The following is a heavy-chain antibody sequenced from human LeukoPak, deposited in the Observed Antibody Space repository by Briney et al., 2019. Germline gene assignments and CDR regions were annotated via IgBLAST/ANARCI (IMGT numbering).Heavy chain of an antibody. J-gene: IGHJ6*04. CDR2: IIPIFGTA. D-gene: IGHD3-10*01. V-gene: IGHV1-69*06. CDR3: ARDVGALTYYYGTGSYIYGMDV. Sequence: GASVKVSCKASGGTFSSYAISWVRQAPGQGLEWMGGIIPIFGTANYAQKFQGRVTITADKSTSTAYMELSSLRSEDTAVYYCARDVGALTYYYGTGSYIYGMDVWGKGTTVTVSS. CDR1: GGTFSSYA.